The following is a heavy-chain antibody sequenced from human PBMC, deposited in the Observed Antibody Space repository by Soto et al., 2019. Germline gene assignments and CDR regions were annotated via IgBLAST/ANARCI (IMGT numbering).Heavy chain of an antibody. D-gene: IGHD1-7*01. CDR3: ARDKDRLQVGRNYDYMLDV. Sequence: VQLEQSGPEVKKPGSSVKVSCKASGGTFSTSALSWVRQAPGQGLEWMGGIMPVFPTPDYAQKFQGRVTITADESTSTAYMEMGGLTSDETAVYYCARDKDRLQVGRNYDYMLDVWGQGTAVTVSS. J-gene: IGHJ6*02. V-gene: IGHV1-69*12. CDR1: GGTFSTSA. CDR2: IMPVFPTP.